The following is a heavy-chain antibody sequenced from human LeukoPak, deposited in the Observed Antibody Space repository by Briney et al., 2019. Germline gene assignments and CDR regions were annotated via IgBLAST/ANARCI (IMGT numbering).Heavy chain of an antibody. Sequence: SETLSLTCTVSGGSISTSNYYWGWIRLPPGKGLEWIGNIYYSGSTNYNPSLKSRVTISVDTSKNQFSLKLSSVTAADTAVYYCARADCSGGSCYWFDPWGQGTLVTVSS. J-gene: IGHJ5*02. CDR1: GGSISTSNYY. CDR3: ARADCSGGSCYWFDP. CDR2: IYYSGST. D-gene: IGHD2-15*01. V-gene: IGHV4-39*07.